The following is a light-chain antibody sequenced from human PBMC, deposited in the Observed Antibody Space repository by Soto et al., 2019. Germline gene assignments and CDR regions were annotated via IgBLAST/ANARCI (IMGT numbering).Light chain of an antibody. CDR1: QSVNNNY. V-gene: IGKV3-20*01. J-gene: IGKJ5*01. CDR2: GAA. CDR3: QQYGSSPAT. Sequence: EIVLTQSPGTLSLSPGERGTLSCRASQSVNNNYLAWYQQKPGQAPRLLVHGAAIRATGIPDRFSGSGSGADFTLTISRLEPEGFAVYYCQQYGSSPATFGQGTRLEIK.